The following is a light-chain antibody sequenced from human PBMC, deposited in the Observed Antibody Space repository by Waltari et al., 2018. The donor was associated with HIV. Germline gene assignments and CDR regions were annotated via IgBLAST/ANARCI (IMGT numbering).Light chain of an antibody. CDR2: KAK. J-gene: IGLJ2*01. V-gene: IGLV6-57*01. CDR1: SGTIASNH. Sequence: MLTQPHSVSESPGKTVTISCTRRSGTIASNHVQWYQQRPGSSPITIIYKAKQRTSWVPSRFSGSIDSSSNSASLTISGLKTEDEADYYCQSYDANYRGIFGGGTKLTVL. CDR3: QSYDANYRGI.